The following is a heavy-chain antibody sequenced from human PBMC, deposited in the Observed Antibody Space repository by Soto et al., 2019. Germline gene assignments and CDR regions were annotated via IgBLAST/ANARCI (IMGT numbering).Heavy chain of an antibody. CDR3: ARAPYYYGHLGPFDY. D-gene: IGHD3-10*01. J-gene: IGHJ4*02. CDR2: INPSGGST. V-gene: IGHV1-46*03. CDR1: GYTFTSYY. Sequence: ASVKVSCKASGYTFTSYYMHWVRQAPGQGLEWMGIINPSGGSTSYAQKFQGRVTMTRDTSTSTVYMELSSLRSEDTALYYCARAPYYYGHLGPFDYWGQGTLVTVSS.